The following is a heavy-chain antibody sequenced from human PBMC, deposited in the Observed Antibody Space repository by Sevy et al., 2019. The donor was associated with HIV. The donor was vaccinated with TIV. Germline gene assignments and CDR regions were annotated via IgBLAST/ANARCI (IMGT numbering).Heavy chain of an antibody. D-gene: IGHD5-12*01. CDR1: GFTFTSSA. CDR3: AERGYSGYGYFDY. J-gene: IGHJ4*02. CDR2: IVVGSGNT. Sequence: ASVKVSCKASGFTFTSSAVQWVRQARGQRLEWIGWIVVGSGNTNYAQKFQERVTITRDMSTSTAYMELSSLGSEDTAGYYCAERGYSGYGYFDYWGQGTLVTVSS. V-gene: IGHV1-58*01.